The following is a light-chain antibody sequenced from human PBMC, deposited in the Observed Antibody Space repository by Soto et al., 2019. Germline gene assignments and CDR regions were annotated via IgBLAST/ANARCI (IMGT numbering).Light chain of an antibody. Sequence: DIQMTQSPSTLSASVGDRVTITCRASQSISSWLAWYQQKPGKAPRLLIYDASYLERGVPSRFSGSGSGTDFTLTSSDLQPDDLATYYCQQYNSFWTFGQGTKVEI. CDR1: QSISSW. CDR2: DAS. J-gene: IGKJ1*01. CDR3: QQYNSFWT. V-gene: IGKV1-5*01.